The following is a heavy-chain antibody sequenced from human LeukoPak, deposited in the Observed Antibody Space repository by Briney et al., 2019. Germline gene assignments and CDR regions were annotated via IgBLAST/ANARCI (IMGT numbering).Heavy chain of an antibody. D-gene: IGHD3-3*01. J-gene: IGHJ5*02. CDR1: GFTFSGYG. CDR3: TRYDSSRFDP. CDR2: IAYDGSRK. Sequence: PGKSLRLSCAGSGFTFSGYGMHWVRQAPGKGLEWVTGIAYDGSRKHYAGPVKGRFTISRDNSRNTMDLQMNSLRVEDTAVYHCTRYDSSRFDPWGQGTLVIVSS. V-gene: IGHV3-30*03.